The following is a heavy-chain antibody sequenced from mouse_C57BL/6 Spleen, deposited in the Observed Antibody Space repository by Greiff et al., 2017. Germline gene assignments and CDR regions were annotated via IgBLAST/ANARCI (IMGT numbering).Heavy chain of an antibody. Sequence: QVQLQQPGAELVRPGSSVQLSCKASGYTFTSYWMHWVKQRPIQGLEWIGNIDPSDSETHYNQKFKDKATLNVDKSSITAYMQLSSLTSEDSAVYDGARRYYGNYGDAMDYWGQGTSVTVSS. CDR1: GYTFTSYW. V-gene: IGHV1-52*01. D-gene: IGHD2-1*01. J-gene: IGHJ4*01. CDR3: ARRYYGNYGDAMDY. CDR2: IDPSDSET.